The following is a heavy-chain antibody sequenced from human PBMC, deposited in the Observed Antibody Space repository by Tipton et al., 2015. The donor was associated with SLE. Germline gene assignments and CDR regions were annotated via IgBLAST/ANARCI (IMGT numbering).Heavy chain of an antibody. J-gene: IGHJ4*02. Sequence: SLRLSCAASGFTFNTYGMHWVRQAPGKGLEWVAIIWFDGGNKYYADSVMGRFTISRDNSKDTLYLQMNSLRAEDTAVYYCAGWVGYCSGGSCFYWGQGTLVTVSS. D-gene: IGHD2-15*01. CDR3: AGWVGYCSGGSCFY. CDR1: GFTFNTYG. CDR2: IWFDGGNK. V-gene: IGHV3-33*01.